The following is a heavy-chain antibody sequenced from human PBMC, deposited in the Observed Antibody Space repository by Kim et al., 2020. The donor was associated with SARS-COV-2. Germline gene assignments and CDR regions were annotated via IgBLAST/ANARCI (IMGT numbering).Heavy chain of an antibody. Sequence: GGSLRLSCAASGFTFSSYAMHWVRQAPGKGLEWVAVISYDGSNKYYVDSVKGRFTISRDNSKNTLYLQMNSLRAEDTAVYYCARDSRNLYDYIWGSYRPYYYYSMDVWGQGTTVTVSS. D-gene: IGHD3-16*02. J-gene: IGHJ6*02. CDR2: ISYDGSNK. CDR1: GFTFSSYA. CDR3: ARDSRNLYDYIWGSYRPYYYYSMDV. V-gene: IGHV3-30*04.